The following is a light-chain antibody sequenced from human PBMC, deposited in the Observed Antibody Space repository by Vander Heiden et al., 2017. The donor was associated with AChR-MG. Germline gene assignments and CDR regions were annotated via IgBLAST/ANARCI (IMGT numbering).Light chain of an antibody. V-gene: IGKV3-20*01. CDR1: TSGSSSH. J-gene: IGKJ1*01. CDR3: QQYGGSPWT. CDR2: GAS. Sequence: DIVLTQSPGTLSLSPGERATLPRRARTSGSSSHLAWYQQKPGQAPRLLISGASNRATGIPDRFSGSGSGADFTLTITRLEPEDFAVYYCQQYGGSPWTFGQGTKVEIK.